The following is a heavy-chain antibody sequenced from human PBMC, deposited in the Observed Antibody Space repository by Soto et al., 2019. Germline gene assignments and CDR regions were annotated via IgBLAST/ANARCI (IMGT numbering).Heavy chain of an antibody. D-gene: IGHD1-26*01. Sequence: SETLSLTCTVSGGSVSSGSYYWNWIRQPPGKGLEWIGYIYYSGSTNYNPSLKSRVTISVDTSKNQFSLKLSSVTAADTAVYYCARGTIVGGFDYWGQGTLVTVSS. V-gene: IGHV4-61*01. J-gene: IGHJ4*02. CDR2: IYYSGST. CDR1: GGSVSSGSYY. CDR3: ARGTIVGGFDY.